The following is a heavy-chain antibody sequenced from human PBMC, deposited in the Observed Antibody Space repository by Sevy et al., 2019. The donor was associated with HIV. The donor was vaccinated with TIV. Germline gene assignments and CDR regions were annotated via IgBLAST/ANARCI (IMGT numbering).Heavy chain of an antibody. V-gene: IGHV4-31*03. D-gene: IGHD2-15*01. CDR1: GGSISSGGYF. CDR2: MYHSGST. J-gene: IGHJ4*01. Sequence: SETLSLTCTVSGGSISSGGYFWSWIRQHPGKGLEWIGYMYHSGSTYYNPSLKSRLSMSMDPSKNQFSLRRSTVTDADTAIYFCARATGSSAGFDSWGHGTVVTVSS. CDR3: ARATGSSAGFDS.